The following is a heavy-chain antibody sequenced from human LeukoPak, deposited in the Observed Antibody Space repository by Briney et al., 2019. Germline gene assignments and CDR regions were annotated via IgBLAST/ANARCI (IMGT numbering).Heavy chain of an antibody. CDR2: IKQDGSEK. V-gene: IGHV3-7*01. CDR3: ARDRKDSAPTWFDP. Sequence: GGSLSLSCAASGFTFSMYWMNWVRQAPGRGREWVANIKQDGSEKYYVDSVKGRYTISRDNAKNSLYLQMNSLRAEDTAVYYCARDRKDSAPTWFDPWGQGTLVIVSS. D-gene: IGHD2-15*01. J-gene: IGHJ5*02. CDR1: GFTFSMYW.